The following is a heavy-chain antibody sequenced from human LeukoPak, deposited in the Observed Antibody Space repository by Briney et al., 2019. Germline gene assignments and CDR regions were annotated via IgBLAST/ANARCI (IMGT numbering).Heavy chain of an antibody. Sequence: GGSLRLSCAASGFTVSSSYMNWVRQAPGKGLGWVSITYNCGTTYYVDSVKGRFTISRGNSKNTLYLQMSSLRAEDTAVYYCTTDPGSYDIFTGYFKGGYFDHWGQGTLVTVSS. V-gene: IGHV3-53*05. J-gene: IGHJ4*02. CDR2: TYNCGTT. CDR1: GFTVSSSY. CDR3: TTDPGSYDIFTGYFKGGYFDH. D-gene: IGHD3-9*01.